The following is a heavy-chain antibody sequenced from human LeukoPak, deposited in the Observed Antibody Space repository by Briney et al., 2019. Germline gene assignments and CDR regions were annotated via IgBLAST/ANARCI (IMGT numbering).Heavy chain of an antibody. CDR3: ARARVMLDAFDI. CDR2: INPSGGST. J-gene: IGHJ3*02. D-gene: IGHD2-8*01. CDR1: GYTFTSYY. Sequence: ASVKVSCKASGYTFTSYYMHWVRQAPGQGLEWMGIINPSGGSTSYAQKFQGRVTMTRDTPTSTVYMELSSLRSEDTAVYYCARARVMLDAFDIWGQGTMVTVSS. V-gene: IGHV1-46*01.